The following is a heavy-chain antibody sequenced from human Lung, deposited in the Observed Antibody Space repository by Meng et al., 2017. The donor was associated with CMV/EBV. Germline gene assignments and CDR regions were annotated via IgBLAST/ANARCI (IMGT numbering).Heavy chain of an antibody. CDR2: VSYDGNNK. Sequence: SXAASGFTFNNYAMHWVRQAPGKGLQWVAVVSYDGNNKYYADPVKGRFTISRDNSKNTLDLQMNSLRAEDTAMYYCAKKGPYCSSTSCPPDAFDIWGQGXMVTVSS. D-gene: IGHD2-2*01. CDR3: AKKGPYCSSTSCPPDAFDI. J-gene: IGHJ3*02. CDR1: GFTFNNYA. V-gene: IGHV3-30-3*02.